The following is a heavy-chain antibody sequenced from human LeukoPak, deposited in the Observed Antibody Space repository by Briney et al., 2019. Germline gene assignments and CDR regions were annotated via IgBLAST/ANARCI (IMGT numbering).Heavy chain of an antibody. Sequence: GASVKVSCKASGYTFTSYGISWVRQAPGQGLEWMGWISAYNGNTNYAQKLQGRVTMTTDTSTSTAYMELRSLRSDDTAVYYCARVGGLAMGKNYYYYYYMDVWGKGTTVTVSS. CDR2: ISAYNGNT. V-gene: IGHV1-18*01. CDR1: GYTFTSYG. D-gene: IGHD1-26*01. J-gene: IGHJ6*03. CDR3: ARVGGLAMGKNYYYYYYMDV.